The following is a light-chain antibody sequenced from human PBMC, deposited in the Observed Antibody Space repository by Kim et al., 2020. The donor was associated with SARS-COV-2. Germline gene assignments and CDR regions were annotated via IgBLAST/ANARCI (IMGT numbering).Light chain of an antibody. CDR3: QQYDSDPYT. CDR1: QSIRSW. CDR2: RAS. V-gene: IGKV1-5*03. J-gene: IGKJ2*01. Sequence: SAAVGDRVTISCRASQSIRSWLAWYQQKPGRPPKLLIYRASSLESGVPSRFSGSASGTEFTLTISGLQPDDFATYYCQQYDSDPYTFGQGTKLEIK.